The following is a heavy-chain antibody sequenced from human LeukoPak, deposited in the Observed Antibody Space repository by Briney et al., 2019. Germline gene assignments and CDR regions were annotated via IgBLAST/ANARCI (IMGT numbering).Heavy chain of an antibody. D-gene: IGHD6-13*01. Sequence: PSETLSLTCTVSGGSISSYYWSWIRQPAGKGLEWIGYSCSSGSTNYNPSLMSRVTISVDTSKKQFSLRLISVTAADTAVYYCARHQHQLVTGYDYWGQGTLVTVSS. CDR2: SCSSGST. V-gene: IGHV4-59*08. CDR1: GGSISSYY. CDR3: ARHQHQLVTGYDY. J-gene: IGHJ4*02.